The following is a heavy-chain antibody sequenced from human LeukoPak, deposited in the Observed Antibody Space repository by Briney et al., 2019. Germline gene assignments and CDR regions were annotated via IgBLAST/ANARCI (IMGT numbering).Heavy chain of an antibody. D-gene: IGHD3-22*01. Sequence: SETLSLTCAVYGGSFSGYYWSWIRQPPGKGLEWIGEINHSGSTNYNPSLMSRVTISVDTSKNQFSLKLSSVTAADTAVYYCARSRVPPWSYDSSGYHPGWFDPWGQGTLVTVSS. CDR1: GGSFSGYY. CDR3: ARSRVPPWSYDSSGYHPGWFDP. V-gene: IGHV4-34*01. CDR2: INHSGST. J-gene: IGHJ5*02.